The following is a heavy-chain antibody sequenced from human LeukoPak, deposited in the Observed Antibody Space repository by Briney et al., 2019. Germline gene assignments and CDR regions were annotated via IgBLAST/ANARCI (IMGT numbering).Heavy chain of an antibody. CDR1: GYTFTSYD. CDR2: MNPNSGNT. CDR3: ARDGYCTNGVCYNGGYYMDV. V-gene: IGHV1-8*03. J-gene: IGHJ6*03. Sequence: ASVKVSFKSSGYTFTSYDINWVRQATGQGREGMGWMNPNSGNTGYAQKFQGRVTITRNTSISTAYMELSSLRSEDTAVYYCARDGYCTNGVCYNGGYYMDVWGKGTTVTVSS. D-gene: IGHD2-8*01.